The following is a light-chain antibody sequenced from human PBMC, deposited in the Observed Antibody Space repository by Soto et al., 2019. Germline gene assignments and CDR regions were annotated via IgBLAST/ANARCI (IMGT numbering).Light chain of an antibody. J-gene: IGKJ1*01. CDR2: DAS. CDR3: QQYNNWPRT. Sequence: EIVLTQSPDTLSLSPGERATLSCRASQSISSRYLVWYQQKPGQAPRLLIYDASNRATGIPAKFSGSGSGTEFTLTISSLQSEDFAVYYCQQYNNWPRTFGQGTKVDIK. V-gene: IGKV3D-15*01. CDR1: QSISSRY.